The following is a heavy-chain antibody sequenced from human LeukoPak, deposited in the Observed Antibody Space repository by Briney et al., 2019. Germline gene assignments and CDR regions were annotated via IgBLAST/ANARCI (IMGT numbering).Heavy chain of an antibody. V-gene: IGHV3-7*01. J-gene: IGHJ4*02. Sequence: PGGALRLSCAASGFTFSSYWMHSVRQAPGKGLEWVANIKQDGSEKYFVDSVKGRFTLSRDNAKNSLYLQMNSLRAEDTALYYCAREDSYGFDYWGQGTLVTVSS. CDR2: IKQDGSEK. D-gene: IGHD5-18*01. CDR1: GFTFSSYW. CDR3: AREDSYGFDY.